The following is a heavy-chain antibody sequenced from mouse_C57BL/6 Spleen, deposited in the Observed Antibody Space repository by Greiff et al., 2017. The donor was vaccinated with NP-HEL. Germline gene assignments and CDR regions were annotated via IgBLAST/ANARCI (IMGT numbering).Heavy chain of an antibody. CDR1: GYTFTDYY. V-gene: IGHV1-76*01. CDR3: ARYEEYYFDY. CDR2: IYPGSGNT. D-gene: IGHD2-12*01. J-gene: IGHJ2*01. Sequence: VQLQQSGAELVRPGASVKLSCKASGYTFTDYYINWVKQRPGQGLEWIARIYPGSGNTYYNEKFKGKATLTAEKSSSTAYMQLSSLTSEDSAVYFCARYEEYYFDYWGQGTTLTVSS.